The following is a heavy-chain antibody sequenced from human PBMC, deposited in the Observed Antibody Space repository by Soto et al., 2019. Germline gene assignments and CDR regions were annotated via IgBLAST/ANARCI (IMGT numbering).Heavy chain of an antibody. J-gene: IGHJ5*02. CDR2: IGQDGTEK. CDR3: ARDLGWYVLDH. V-gene: IGHV3-7*03. D-gene: IGHD6-19*01. Sequence: PGGSLRLSCAGSGFTFSNAWINWVRQAPGKGLEWVATIGQDGTEKKYVDSVKGRFTISRDNAKNSLYLQMNSLRVEDTALYYCARDLGWYVLDHWGQGALVTAPQ. CDR1: GFTFSNAW.